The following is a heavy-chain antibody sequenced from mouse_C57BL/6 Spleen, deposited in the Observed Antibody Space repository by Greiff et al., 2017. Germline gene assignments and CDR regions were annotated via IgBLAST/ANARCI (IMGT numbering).Heavy chain of an antibody. Sequence: VQLQQSGPGLVAPSQSLSITCTVSGFSLSSYGVHWVRQPPGKGLEWLVVIWSDGSTTYNSALKSRLSISKDNSKSQVFLKMNSLQTDDTAMYYCAASYYDYDGFAYWGQGTLVTVSA. D-gene: IGHD2-4*01. CDR3: AASYYDYDGFAY. CDR2: IWSDGST. V-gene: IGHV2-6*03. CDR1: GFSLSSYG. J-gene: IGHJ3*01.